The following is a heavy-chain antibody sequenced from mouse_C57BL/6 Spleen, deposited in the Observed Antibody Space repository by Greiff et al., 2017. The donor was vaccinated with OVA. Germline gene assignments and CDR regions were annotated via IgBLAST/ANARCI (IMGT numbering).Heavy chain of an antibody. CDR3: TRTGNFAY. V-gene: IGHV1-15*01. Sequence: VQLQQSGAELVRPGASVTLSCKASGYTFTDYEMHWVKQTPVHGLEWIGAIDPETGGTAYNQKFKGKAILTADKSSSTAYMELRSLTSEDSAVYYCTRTGNFAYWGQGTLVTVSA. J-gene: IGHJ3*01. CDR1: GYTFTDYE. D-gene: IGHD2-1*01. CDR2: IDPETGGT.